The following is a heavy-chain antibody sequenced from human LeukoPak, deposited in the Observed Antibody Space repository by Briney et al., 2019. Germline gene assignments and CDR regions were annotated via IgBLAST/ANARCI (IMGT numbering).Heavy chain of an antibody. J-gene: IGHJ6*03. CDR2: MNPNSGGT. V-gene: IGHV1-2*02. D-gene: IGHD6-6*01. CDR3: ARGVAKAARPPNYYYYYMDV. Sequence: ASVKVSCKASGYTFTGYYMHWVRQAPGQGLEWMGWMNPNSGGTNYAQKFQGRVTMTRDTSISTAYMELSRLRSDDTAVYYCARGVAKAARPPNYYYYYMDVWGKGTTVTVSS. CDR1: GYTFTGYY.